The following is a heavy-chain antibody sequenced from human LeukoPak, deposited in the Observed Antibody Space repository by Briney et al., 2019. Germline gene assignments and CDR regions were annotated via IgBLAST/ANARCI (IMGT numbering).Heavy chain of an antibody. D-gene: IGHD2-15*01. CDR1: GFTFSNHA. CDR3: AKGYCSG. CDR2: ISSSGGCT. Sequence: GGSLRLSCAASGFTFSNHAMSWVRQAPGKGLEWVSIISSSGGCTYYADSVEGRFTISRDNSKNTLYLQMNTLRAEDTAVYYCAKGYCSGWGQGTLVTVSS. J-gene: IGHJ4*02. V-gene: IGHV3-23*01.